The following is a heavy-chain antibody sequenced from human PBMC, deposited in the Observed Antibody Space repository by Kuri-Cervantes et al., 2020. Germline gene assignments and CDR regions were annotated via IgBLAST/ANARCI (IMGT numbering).Heavy chain of an antibody. Sequence: ASVKVSCKASGYTSTSYYMHWVRQAPGQGLVWMGIINPSGGSTSYAQKFQGRVTMTRDTSTSTVYMELSSLRSEDTAVYYCARDWPDYYYYYGMDVWGQGTTVTVSS. J-gene: IGHJ6*02. CDR3: ARDWPDYYYYYGMDV. V-gene: IGHV1-46*01. CDR2: INPSGGST. CDR1: GYTSTSYY.